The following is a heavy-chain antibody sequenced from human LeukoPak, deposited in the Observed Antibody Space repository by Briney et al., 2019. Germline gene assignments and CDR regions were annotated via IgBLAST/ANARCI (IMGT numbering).Heavy chain of an antibody. CDR2: INPNSGGT. J-gene: IGHJ6*02. Sequence: GASVKVSCKASGYTFTGYYMHWVRQAPGQGLEWMGWINPNSGGTNYAQKFQGRVTMARDTSISTAYMELSRLRSDDTAVYYCARGRQQWLVELKYYYYYYGMDVWGQGTTVTVSS. V-gene: IGHV1-2*02. CDR1: GYTFTGYY. D-gene: IGHD6-19*01. CDR3: ARGRQQWLVELKYYYYYYGMDV.